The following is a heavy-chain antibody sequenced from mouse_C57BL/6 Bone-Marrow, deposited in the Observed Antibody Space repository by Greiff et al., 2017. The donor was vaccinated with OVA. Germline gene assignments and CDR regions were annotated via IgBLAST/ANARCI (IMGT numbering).Heavy chain of an antibody. CDR2: INPNNGGT. CDR1: GYTFTDYN. CDR3: ARNSYSNSLVAY. D-gene: IGHD2-5*01. J-gene: IGHJ3*01. V-gene: IGHV1-18*01. Sequence: VQLQQSGPELVKPGASVKIPCKASGYTFTDYNMAWVQQSPGKSLEWIGDINPNNGGTSYVQTFNGKATMTVDKSYSTASMELRSLTSEDTAVYYCARNSYSNSLVAYWGQGTLVTVSA.